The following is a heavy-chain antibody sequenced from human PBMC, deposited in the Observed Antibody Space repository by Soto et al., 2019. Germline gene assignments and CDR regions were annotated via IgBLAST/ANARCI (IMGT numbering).Heavy chain of an antibody. CDR1: GGSISSYY. D-gene: IGHD6-19*01. V-gene: IGHV4-59*12. J-gene: IGHJ5*02. Sequence: SETLSLTCTVSGGSISSYYWSWIRQPPGKGLEWIGYIYYSGSTNYNPSLKSRVTISVDTSKNQFSLKLSSVTAADTAVYYCATDRDSSDDVFIFSGFRFGKWYTWGQGTLVTVSS. CDR3: ATDRDSSDDVFIFSGFRFGKWYT. CDR2: IYYSGST.